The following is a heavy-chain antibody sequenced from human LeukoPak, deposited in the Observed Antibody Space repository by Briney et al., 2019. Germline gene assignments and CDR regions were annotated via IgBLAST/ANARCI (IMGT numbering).Heavy chain of an antibody. V-gene: IGHV5-51*01. J-gene: IGHJ4*02. CDR3: ARQPRRNYDSSGYPDY. CDR1: GYSFTSNW. CDR2: IYPGDSDT. D-gene: IGHD3-22*01. Sequence: GDSLKISCKGSGYSFTSNWIGWVRQMPGKGLEWMGIIYPGDSDTRYSPSFQGQVIISADKSISTAYLQWSSLKASDTAMYYCARQPRRNYDSSGYPDYWGQGTLVTVSS.